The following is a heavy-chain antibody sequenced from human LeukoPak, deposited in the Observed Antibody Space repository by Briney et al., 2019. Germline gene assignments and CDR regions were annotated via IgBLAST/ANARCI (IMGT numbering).Heavy chain of an antibody. V-gene: IGHV3-7*01. CDR1: GFTFSSYW. CDR3: ARDPYSGSYGDSYYYYMDV. CDR2: IKQDGSEK. Sequence: GGSLRLSCAASGFTFSSYWMSRVRQAPGKGLEWVANIKQDGSEKYYVDSVKGRFTISRDNAKNSLYLQMNSLRAEDTAIYYCARDPYSGSYGDSYYYYMDVWGKGTTVTISS. J-gene: IGHJ6*03. D-gene: IGHD1-26*01.